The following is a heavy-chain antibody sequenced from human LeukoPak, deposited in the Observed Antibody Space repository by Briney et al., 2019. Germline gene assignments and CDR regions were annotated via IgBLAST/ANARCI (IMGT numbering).Heavy chain of an antibody. Sequence: AETLSLTCAVYCGFVSGCYWSSTRQPPGRGREWMGLINHSGSTNYNPSLKSRVTISVDTSKNQFSLKLSSVTAADTAVYYCASSGVVVAATPGHSWFDPWGQGTLVTVSS. J-gene: IGHJ5*02. CDR1: CGFVSGCY. D-gene: IGHD2-15*01. CDR2: INHSGST. V-gene: IGHV4-34*01. CDR3: ASSGVVVAATPGHSWFDP.